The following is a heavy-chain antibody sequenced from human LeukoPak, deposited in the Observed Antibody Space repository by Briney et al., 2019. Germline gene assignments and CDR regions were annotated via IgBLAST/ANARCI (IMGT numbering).Heavy chain of an antibody. CDR2: ISSSSSTI. D-gene: IGHD4-23*01. Sequence: GGSLRLSRAASGFTFSSYSMNWVRQAPGKGLEWVSYISSSSSTIYYADSVKGRFTISRDNAKNSLYLQMNSLRAEDTAVYYCARATVVKAPDYWGQGTLVTVSS. CDR1: GFTFSSYS. J-gene: IGHJ4*02. V-gene: IGHV3-48*01. CDR3: ARATVVKAPDY.